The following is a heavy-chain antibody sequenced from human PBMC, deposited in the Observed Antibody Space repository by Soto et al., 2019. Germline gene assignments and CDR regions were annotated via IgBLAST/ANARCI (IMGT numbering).Heavy chain of an antibody. V-gene: IGHV3-23*01. CDR1: GFTFSSYA. D-gene: IGHD6-13*01. CDR3: AKYSSSRPYYYGMDV. Sequence: EVQLLESGGGLVQPGGSLRLSCAASGFTFSSYAMSWVRQAPGKGLEWISAMSGTGGAIYYADSVKGRFTISRDNSKNTLYLQMNSLRAEDTAVYYCAKYSSSRPYYYGMDVWGQVTTVTVSS. J-gene: IGHJ6*02. CDR2: MSGTGGAI.